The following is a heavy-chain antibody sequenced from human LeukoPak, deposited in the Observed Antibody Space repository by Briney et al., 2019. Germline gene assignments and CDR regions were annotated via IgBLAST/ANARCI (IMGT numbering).Heavy chain of an antibody. Sequence: PGGSLRLSCAASGFTFSTYWMDWARQAPGKGLEWVANIKEDGSVKNYADSVKGRFTISRDNTKNSLYLEMNSLRAEDTAVYYCARNFGSQQFDSCGQGTLGTVSS. J-gene: IGHJ4*02. CDR1: GFTFSTYW. V-gene: IGHV3-7*01. D-gene: IGHD3-3*01. CDR2: IKEDGSVK. CDR3: ARNFGSQQFDS.